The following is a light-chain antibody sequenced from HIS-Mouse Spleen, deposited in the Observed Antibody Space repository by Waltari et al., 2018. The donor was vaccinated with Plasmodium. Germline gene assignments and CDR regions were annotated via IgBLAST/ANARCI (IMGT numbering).Light chain of an antibody. CDR3: QVWDNSSDHVV. CDR1: NIGSKS. V-gene: IGLV3-21*02. J-gene: IGLJ2*01. Sequence: SYVLTQPPSVSVAPGQTARISCGGNNIGSKSVHWYQQKPGQAPVLVVYDDSARPSGVPERFSGSNSGNSATLTISRVAGGDEADYYCQVWDNSSDHVVFGGGTKLTIL. CDR2: DDS.